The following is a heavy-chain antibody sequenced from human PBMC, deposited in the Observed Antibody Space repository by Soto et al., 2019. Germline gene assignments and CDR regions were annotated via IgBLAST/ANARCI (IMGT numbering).Heavy chain of an antibody. CDR1: GYSFTSLD. CDR2: MEPSTGRT. V-gene: IGHV1-8*01. J-gene: IGHJ4*02. CDR3: ARGVSAGVDY. D-gene: IGHD1-26*01. Sequence: QVQLVQSGAEVREPGASVKVSCKASGYSFTSLDINWVRQTAGQGLEWMGWMEPSTGRTGYAQKFQGRVTMTSDTSIKTAYMELTTLTSDDTAFYYCARGVSAGVDYWGQGTLVTVSS.